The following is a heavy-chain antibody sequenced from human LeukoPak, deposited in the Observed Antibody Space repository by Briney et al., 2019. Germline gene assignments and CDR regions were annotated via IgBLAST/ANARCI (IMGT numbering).Heavy chain of an antibody. CDR1: GFTFKKYW. Sequence: GGSLRLSCAASGFTFKKYWMNWVRQVPGKGLECLGNIKEDGSETYYADSVKGRFTVSRDNPKNLLFLQINSLRVEDTAVYYCARETPRRGETRDGYRWGQGTLVTVSS. CDR2: IKEDGSET. V-gene: IGHV3-7*01. D-gene: IGHD5-24*01. J-gene: IGHJ4*02. CDR3: ARETPRRGETRDGYR.